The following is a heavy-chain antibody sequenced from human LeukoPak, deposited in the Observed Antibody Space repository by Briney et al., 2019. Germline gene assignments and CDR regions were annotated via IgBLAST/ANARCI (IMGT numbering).Heavy chain of an antibody. Sequence: GGSLRLSCAASGFTFSSYAMHWVRQAPGKGLEWVAVISYDGSNKYYADSVKGRFTISRDNSKNTLYLQMNSLRSEDTAVYYSARGRGGDGYNWLCYFDYWGQGTLVTVSS. J-gene: IGHJ4*02. CDR2: ISYDGSNK. D-gene: IGHD5-24*01. CDR1: GFTFSSYA. CDR3: ARGRGGDGYNWLCYFDY. V-gene: IGHV3-30-3*01.